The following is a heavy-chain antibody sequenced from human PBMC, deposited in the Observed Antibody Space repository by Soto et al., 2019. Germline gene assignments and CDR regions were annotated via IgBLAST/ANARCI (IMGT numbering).Heavy chain of an antibody. D-gene: IGHD4-4*01. Sequence: PGGSLRLSCATSGFSFSNYAMSWVRQAPGKGLEWVAAITSVGYTYYVDSLKGRFTISRDNSKNTLYLQMNSLRAEDTAVYYCAKDLIDYSNYYFDYWGQGTLVTVSS. CDR1: GFSFSNYA. J-gene: IGHJ4*02. CDR3: AKDLIDYSNYYFDY. CDR2: ITSVGYT. V-gene: IGHV3-23*01.